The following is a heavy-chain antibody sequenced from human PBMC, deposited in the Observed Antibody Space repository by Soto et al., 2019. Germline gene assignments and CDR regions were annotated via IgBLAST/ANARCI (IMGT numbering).Heavy chain of an antibody. D-gene: IGHD3-16*01. Sequence: EVQLLESGGGLVQPGGSLRLSCAASGFTFSSYAMSWVRQAPGKGLEWVSGISGSGGSTYYADSVKGRFTISRDNAKNTLYLQMNSLRAEDTAVYYCAKVGEMAPPGGMDVWGQGTTVTVSS. CDR3: AKVGEMAPPGGMDV. CDR2: ISGSGGST. CDR1: GFTFSSYA. J-gene: IGHJ6*02. V-gene: IGHV3-23*01.